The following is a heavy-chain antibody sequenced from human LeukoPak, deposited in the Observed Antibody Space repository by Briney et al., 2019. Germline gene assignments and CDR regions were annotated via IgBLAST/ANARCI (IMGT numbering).Heavy chain of an antibody. CDR2: ITGSGGST. CDR3: AKDRLDY. J-gene: IGHJ4*02. Sequence: PGGSLRLSCAASGCTFSNYAMSWVRQVPGKGLEWVSAITGSGGSTYYADSLKGRFTISRDNSKNTLYLQMNSLRAEDTAIYYCAKDRLDYWGQGTLVTVSS. V-gene: IGHV3-23*01. CDR1: GCTFSNYA.